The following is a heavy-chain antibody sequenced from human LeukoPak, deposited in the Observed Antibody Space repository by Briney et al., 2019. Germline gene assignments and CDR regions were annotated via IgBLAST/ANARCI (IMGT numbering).Heavy chain of an antibody. D-gene: IGHD1-26*01. CDR3: AKGGANGGFDY. J-gene: IGHJ4*02. CDR1: GFTFSSYG. CDR2: ISGSGGNT. V-gene: IGHV3-23*01. Sequence: GGSLRLSCAASGFTFSSYGMHWVRQAPGKGLEWVSAISGSGGNTYYAESVTGRFTISRDNSKNTLYLQMNSLRAEDTAVYYCAKGGANGGFDYWGQGTLVTVSS.